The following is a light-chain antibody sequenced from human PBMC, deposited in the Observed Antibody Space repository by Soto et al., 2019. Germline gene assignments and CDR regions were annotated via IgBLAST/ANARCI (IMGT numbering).Light chain of an antibody. CDR3: QQRSNWPGT. CDR2: DAS. Sequence: EIVLTQSPATLFLSPGERATLSCRASQSVSSYLAWYQQKPGQAPRLLIYDASNRATGIPARFSGSGSGTDFTLTIRSLEPEDFAVYYCQQRSNWPGTFGQGTKVEIK. CDR1: QSVSSY. V-gene: IGKV3-11*01. J-gene: IGKJ1*01.